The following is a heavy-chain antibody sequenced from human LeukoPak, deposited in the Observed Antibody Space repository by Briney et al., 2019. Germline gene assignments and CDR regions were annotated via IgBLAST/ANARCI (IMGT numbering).Heavy chain of an antibody. J-gene: IGHJ6*03. V-gene: IGHV3-13*01. CDR3: ARGPPRGKYYYMDV. Sequence: GGSLRLSCAASGFTFSSYAMHWVRQAPGKGLEWVSTIGTASDTYYPGSVEGRFTLSRDNAKNSLYLQMNSLTAGDTAVYYCARGPPRGKYYYMDVWGKGTTVTVSS. CDR2: IGTASDT. CDR1: GFTFSSYA. D-gene: IGHD1-1*01.